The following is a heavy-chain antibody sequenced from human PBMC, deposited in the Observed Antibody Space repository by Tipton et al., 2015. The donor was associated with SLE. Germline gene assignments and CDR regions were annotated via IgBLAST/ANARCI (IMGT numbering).Heavy chain of an antibody. D-gene: IGHD3-9*01. J-gene: IGHJ5*02. Sequence: TLSLTCTVSGGSISSHYWSWIRRPPGKGLEWIGYIYYSGSTNYNPSLKSRVTITVDTSKNQFSLKLSSVTAADTAVYYCARLTAITIFNNWFDPWGQGTLVTVSS. CDR2: IYYSGST. CDR3: ARLTAITIFNNWFDP. V-gene: IGHV4-59*11. CDR1: GGSISSHY.